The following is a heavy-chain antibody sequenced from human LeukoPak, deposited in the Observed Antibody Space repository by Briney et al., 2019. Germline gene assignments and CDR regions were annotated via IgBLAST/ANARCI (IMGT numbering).Heavy chain of an antibody. D-gene: IGHD1/OR15-1a*01. CDR3: ARGGYNWDTDAGWFDP. J-gene: IGHJ5*02. CDR2: ISSSSDFI. V-gene: IGHV3-21*04. CDR1: GFTFNSYS. Sequence: GGSLRLSCAASGFTFNSYSMNWVRQAPGKGLEWVSSISSSSDFIFYADSVKGRFTVSRDNSKNTLYLQMNSLRVEDTAVYYCARGGYNWDTDAGWFDPWGLGTLVTVSS.